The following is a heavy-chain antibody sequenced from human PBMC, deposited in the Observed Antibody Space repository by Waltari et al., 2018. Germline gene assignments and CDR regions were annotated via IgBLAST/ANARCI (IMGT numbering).Heavy chain of an antibody. D-gene: IGHD3-10*01. Sequence: EVELVQSGAEVKKPGANVKISCKASGYTFMAYFMHWVQQAPGKGLEWMGRIDPEDGETVYSEKFQGRVTITADTSTDTAYMELSSLTSGDTAVYYCAPLPGGSGQTFDYWGQGTLVTVSS. CDR1: GYTFMAYF. J-gene: IGHJ4*02. CDR3: APLPGGSGQTFDY. V-gene: IGHV1-69-2*01. CDR2: IDPEDGET.